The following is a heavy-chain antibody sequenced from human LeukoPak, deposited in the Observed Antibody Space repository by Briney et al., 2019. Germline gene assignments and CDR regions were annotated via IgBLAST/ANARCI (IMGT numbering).Heavy chain of an antibody. D-gene: IGHD3-3*01. Sequence: SETLSLTCAVYGGSFSGYYWSWIRQPPGKGLEWIGEINHSGSTNYNPSLKSRVTISVDTSKNQFSLKLSSVTAADTAVYYCARGHNFDFWSGTFKFDYWGQGTLVTVCS. CDR3: ARGHNFDFWSGTFKFDY. CDR1: GGSFSGYY. J-gene: IGHJ4*02. CDR2: INHSGST. V-gene: IGHV4-34*01.